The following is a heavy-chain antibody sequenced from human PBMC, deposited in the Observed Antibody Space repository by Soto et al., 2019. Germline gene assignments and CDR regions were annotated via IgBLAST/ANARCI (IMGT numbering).Heavy chain of an antibody. J-gene: IGHJ5*02. V-gene: IGHV4-31*03. CDR2: IYYSGST. CDR3: ARGAHYSSPFRWFDP. D-gene: IGHD6-13*01. Sequence: QVQLQESGPGLVKPSQTLSLTCTVSGGSISSGGYYWSWIRQHPVKGLEWIGYIYYSGSTYYNPCLKRRVSRSVHTYKNQFSLKLRSVTAADTDVYYCARGAHYSSPFRWFDPWGQGTLVTVSS. CDR1: GGSISSGGYY.